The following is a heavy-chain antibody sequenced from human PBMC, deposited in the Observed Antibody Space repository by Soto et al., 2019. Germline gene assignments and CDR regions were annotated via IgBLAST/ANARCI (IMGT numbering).Heavy chain of an antibody. Sequence: QVQLVQSGAEVKKPGASVKVSCKASGYTFTSYAMHWVRQAPGQRLEWMGWINAGNGNTKYSQMFQGRVTITRDTSASTAYMELSSLRSEDTAVYYCARDSYGSGSYYSHFDYWGQGTLVTVSS. J-gene: IGHJ4*02. D-gene: IGHD3-10*01. V-gene: IGHV1-3*01. CDR3: ARDSYGSGSYYSHFDY. CDR1: GYTFTSYA. CDR2: INAGNGNT.